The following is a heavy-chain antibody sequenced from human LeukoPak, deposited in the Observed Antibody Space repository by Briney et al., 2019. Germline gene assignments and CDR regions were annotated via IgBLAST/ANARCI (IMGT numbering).Heavy chain of an antibody. CDR3: ARGPMYQLLYYYYYMDV. V-gene: IGHV1-69*05. CDR1: GGTFSSYA. J-gene: IGHJ6*03. Sequence: SVKVSCKASGGTFSSYAISWVRQAPGQGLEWMGGIIPIFGTANYAQKFLGRVTITTDESTSTAYMELSSLRSEDTAVYYCARGPMYQLLYYYYYMDVWGKGTTVTVSS. CDR2: IIPIFGTA. D-gene: IGHD2-2*01.